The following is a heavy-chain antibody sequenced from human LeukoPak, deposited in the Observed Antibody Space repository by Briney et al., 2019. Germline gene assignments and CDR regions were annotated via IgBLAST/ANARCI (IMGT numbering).Heavy chain of an antibody. CDR3: ARGFAVVVVVAAWFDP. Sequence: SETLSLTCAVSGGSITSGGYSWSWIRQPPGKGLEWIGYIYYSGNTNYNPSLKSRVTISVDTSKNQFSLKLSSVTAADTAVYYCARGFAVVVVVAAWFDPWGQGTLVTVSS. CDR1: GGSITSGGYS. D-gene: IGHD2-15*01. V-gene: IGHV4-30-4*07. J-gene: IGHJ5*02. CDR2: IYYSGNT.